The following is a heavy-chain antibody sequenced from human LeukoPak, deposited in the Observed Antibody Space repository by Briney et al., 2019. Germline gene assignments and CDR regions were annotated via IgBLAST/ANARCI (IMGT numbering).Heavy chain of an antibody. CDR2: ASRSGGST. CDR3: VKDLFGTGSTSRGFDP. V-gene: IGHV3-64D*06. D-gene: IGHD2-2*01. CDR1: GFTFSTYT. J-gene: IGHJ5*02. Sequence: GGSLRLSCSASGFTFSTYTMHWVRQAPGKGLEYVSAASRSGGSTYYADSVKGRFTISRDNSRNTLYLQMSSLRTKDTAVYYCVKDLFGTGSTSRGFDPWGQGTLVTVSS.